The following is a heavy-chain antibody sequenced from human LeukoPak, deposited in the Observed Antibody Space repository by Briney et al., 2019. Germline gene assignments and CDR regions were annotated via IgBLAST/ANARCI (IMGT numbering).Heavy chain of an antibody. D-gene: IGHD1-26*01. CDR3: ARDDKGSYLTPNWFDP. V-gene: IGHV3-11*04. Sequence: GGSLRLSCVASGVTFSSYWMSWVRQAPGKGLEWVSYISSSGSTIYYADSVKGRFTISRDNAKNSLYLQMNSLRAEDTAVYYCARDDKGSYLTPNWFDPWGQGTLVTVSS. CDR1: GVTFSSYW. CDR2: ISSSGSTI. J-gene: IGHJ5*02.